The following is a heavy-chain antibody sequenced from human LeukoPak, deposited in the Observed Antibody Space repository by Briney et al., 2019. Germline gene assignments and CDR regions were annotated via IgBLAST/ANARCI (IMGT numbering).Heavy chain of an antibody. CDR2: IIPIFGTA. D-gene: IGHD2-2*01. V-gene: IGHV1-69*05. Sequence: SVKVSCKASGGTFSSYAISWVRQAPGQGLEWMGGIIPIFGTANYAQKFQGRVTITTDESTSTAYMELSSLRSEDTAVYYCARDIVVVPAARRGSDAFDIWGQGTMVTVSS. CDR1: GGTFSSYA. J-gene: IGHJ3*02. CDR3: ARDIVVVPAARRGSDAFDI.